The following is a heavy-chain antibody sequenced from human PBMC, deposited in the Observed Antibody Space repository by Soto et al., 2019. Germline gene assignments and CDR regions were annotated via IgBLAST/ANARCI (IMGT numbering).Heavy chain of an antibody. D-gene: IGHD6-19*01. CDR1: GFTVSSNY. Sequence: GGSLRLSCALSGFTVSSNYMSWVRQAPGKGLEWVSVMYIGGSTYDADAVKGRFTSSRDKSKNTGYLQMNSLRAEDTAVDYCGPHRSALPTYYYFGMDGWGQGPTVTVSS. CDR2: MYIGGST. CDR3: GPHRSALPTYYYFGMDG. V-gene: IGHV3-53*01. J-gene: IGHJ6*02.